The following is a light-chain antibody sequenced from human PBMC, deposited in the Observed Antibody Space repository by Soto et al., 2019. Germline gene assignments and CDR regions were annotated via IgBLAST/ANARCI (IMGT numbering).Light chain of an antibody. CDR1: QSITNNY. CDR2: DAS. V-gene: IGKV3-20*01. CDR3: QQCATSSLT. J-gene: IGKJ1*01. Sequence: EIVLTQSPGTLSLSPGERATLSCRASQSITNNYLAWYQQKPGQSPRLLIYDASFSATGIPDRFSGSGSGTDFTLTISRLEPEDFAVYYCQQCATSSLTFGQGTKVEIK.